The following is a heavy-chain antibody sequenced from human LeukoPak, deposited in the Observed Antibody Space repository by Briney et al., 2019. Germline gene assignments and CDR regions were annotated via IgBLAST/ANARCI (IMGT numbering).Heavy chain of an antibody. J-gene: IGHJ4*02. V-gene: IGHV1-69*05. D-gene: IGHD6-25*01. CDR3: ARETPSGLNADY. Sequence: SVKLSCKASGGTFSSYAISWVRQAPGQGLEWMGGIIPIFGTANYAQTFQGRVTITTDESTSTAYMELSSLRSEDTAVYYSARETPSGLNADYWGQGTLVTVSS. CDR1: GGTFSSYA. CDR2: IIPIFGTA.